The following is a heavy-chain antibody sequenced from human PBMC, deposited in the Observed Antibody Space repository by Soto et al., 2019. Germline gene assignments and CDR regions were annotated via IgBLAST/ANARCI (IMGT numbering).Heavy chain of an antibody. CDR3: ARETVVPAAISAYNWFDP. J-gene: IGHJ5*02. Sequence: QVQLVQSGAEVKKPGSSVKVSCKASGGTFSSYTISWVRQAPGQGLEWMGRIIPILGIANYAQKFQGRVTITADKSTSTAYMELSSLRSEDTAVYYCARETVVPAAISAYNWFDPWGQGTLVTVSS. CDR1: GGTFSSYT. D-gene: IGHD2-2*01. CDR2: IIPILGIA. V-gene: IGHV1-69*08.